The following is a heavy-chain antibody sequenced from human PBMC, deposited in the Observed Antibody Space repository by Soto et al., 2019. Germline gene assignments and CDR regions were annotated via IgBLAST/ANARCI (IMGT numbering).Heavy chain of an antibody. CDR3: ARYQGGPSSGWERIFDY. CDR1: GDSITSSSHY. J-gene: IGHJ4*02. D-gene: IGHD6-19*01. V-gene: IGHV4-39*07. CDR2: IYYDGST. Sequence: SETLSLTCTVSGDSITSSSHYWGWIRQPPGKGLECIANIYYDGSTYYNPSLKSRVTISLDTSKNQFSLRLSSVTAADTAVYYCARYQGGPSSGWERIFDYWGQGTLVTVSS.